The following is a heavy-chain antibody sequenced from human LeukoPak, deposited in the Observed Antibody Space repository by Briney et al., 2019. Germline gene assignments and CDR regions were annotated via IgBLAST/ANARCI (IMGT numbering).Heavy chain of an antibody. CDR1: GFTFSSFS. J-gene: IGHJ4*02. D-gene: IGHD3-22*01. CDR2: ISYDGSNK. Sequence: GSPRLFCAASGFTFSSFSMPWVRQGPGKGLGGVAGISYDGSNKYYADSVKGRFTISRDNSKNTLYLQMNSLRAEDTAVYYCARDPGGESSGPFFDFWGQGTLVTVSS. CDR3: ARDPGGESSGPFFDF. V-gene: IGHV3-30-3*01.